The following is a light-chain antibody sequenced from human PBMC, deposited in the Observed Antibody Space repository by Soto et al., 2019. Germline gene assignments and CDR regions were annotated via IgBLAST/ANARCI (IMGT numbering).Light chain of an antibody. V-gene: IGKV1-27*01. J-gene: IGKJ2*01. Sequence: DIQMTQSPSSLSASVGDRVTITCRASQDIRNHLVWYQQKPGKVPKLLIYAASTLQSGVPSRFSGSGSGTDFTLTISSLQPEDVATYYCQQLNSYPPYTFGQGTKLEIK. CDR3: QQLNSYPPYT. CDR2: AAS. CDR1: QDIRNH.